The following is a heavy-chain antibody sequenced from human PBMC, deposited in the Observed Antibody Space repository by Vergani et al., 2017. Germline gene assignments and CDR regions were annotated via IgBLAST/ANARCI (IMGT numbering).Heavy chain of an antibody. D-gene: IGHD2-2*02. CDR1: GYTFTGYY. J-gene: IGHJ6*03. Sequence: QVQLVQSGAEVKKPGASVKVSCKASGYTFTGYYMHWVRQAPGQGLEWMGRINPNSGGTNYAQKFQGRVTMTRDTSISTAYMELGRLRSDDTAVYYCAREWVVVVPAAIQNYYXMDVWGKGTTVTVSS. CDR2: INPNSGGT. CDR3: AREWVVVVPAAIQNYYXMDV. V-gene: IGHV1-2*06.